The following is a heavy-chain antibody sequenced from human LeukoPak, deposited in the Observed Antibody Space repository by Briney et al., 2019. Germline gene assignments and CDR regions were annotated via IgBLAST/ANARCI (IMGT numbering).Heavy chain of an antibody. CDR3: AKDSVPGEMATTPFDY. Sequence: GDSLRLSCAASGFTFTKYWMTWVRQAPGKGLEWVSYISNSGGTTYYADSVKGRFTISRDNAKNSLYLQMNSLRAEDTALYYCAKDSVPGEMATTPFDYWGQGTLVTVSS. CDR1: GFTFTKYW. CDR2: ISNSGGTT. D-gene: IGHD5-24*01. V-gene: IGHV3-11*01. J-gene: IGHJ4*02.